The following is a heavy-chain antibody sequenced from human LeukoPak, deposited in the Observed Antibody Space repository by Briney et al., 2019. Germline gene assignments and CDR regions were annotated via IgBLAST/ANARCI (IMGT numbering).Heavy chain of an antibody. CDR2: ISAYNGNT. D-gene: IGHD6-19*01. J-gene: IGHJ4*02. CDR3: ARDLRIAVAGPFDY. CDR1: GYTFTSYG. Sequence: ASVKVSCKASGYTFTSYGISWVRQAPGQGLEWMGWISAYNGNTNYAQKLQGRVTMTTDTSTSTAYMELRSLTSDDTAVYYCARDLRIAVAGPFDYWGQGTLVTVSS. V-gene: IGHV1-18*01.